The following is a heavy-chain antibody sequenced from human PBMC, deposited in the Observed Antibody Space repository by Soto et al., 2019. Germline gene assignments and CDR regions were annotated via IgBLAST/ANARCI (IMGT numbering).Heavy chain of an antibody. D-gene: IGHD5-12*01. J-gene: IGHJ4*02. CDR1: GFTFSNAV. CDR2: IKSKTDGGTT. Sequence: GGSLRLSCAASGFTFSNAVMNWVRQAPGKGLEWVGRIKSKTDGGTTDYAAPVKGRFTISRDDSKNTLYLQMNSLKTEDTAVYYCTTDLGWLDYFDYWGQGTLVTVSS. V-gene: IGHV3-15*07. CDR3: TTDLGWLDYFDY.